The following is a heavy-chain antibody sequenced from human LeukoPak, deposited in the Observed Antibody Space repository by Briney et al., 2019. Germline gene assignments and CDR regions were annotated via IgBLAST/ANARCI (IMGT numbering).Heavy chain of an antibody. CDR1: GFTFSSYS. V-gene: IGHV3-48*02. J-gene: IGHJ6*02. CDR3: ARDNRSGGSCYLYYYYYYGMDV. D-gene: IGHD2-15*01. Sequence: PGGSLRLSCAASGFTFSSYSMNWVRQAPGKGLEWVSYISSSSSTIYYADSVKGRFTISRDNAKNSLYLQMHSLRDEDTAVYYCARDNRSGGSCYLYYYYYYGMDVWGQGTTVTVSS. CDR2: ISSSSSTI.